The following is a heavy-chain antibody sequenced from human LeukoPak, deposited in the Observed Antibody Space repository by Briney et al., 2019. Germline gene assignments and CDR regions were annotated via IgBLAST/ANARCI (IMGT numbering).Heavy chain of an antibody. CDR2: INPSGGST. Sequence: GASVKVSCKASGYTFTSYYMHWVRQAPGQGLEWMGIINPSGGSTSYAQKFQGRVTMTRDMSTSTVYMELSSLRSEDTAVYYCARDASMRYSYRYYYYYYMDVWGKGTTVTVSS. CDR1: GYTFTSYY. V-gene: IGHV1-46*01. D-gene: IGHD5-18*01. CDR3: ARDASMRYSYRYYYYYYMDV. J-gene: IGHJ6*03.